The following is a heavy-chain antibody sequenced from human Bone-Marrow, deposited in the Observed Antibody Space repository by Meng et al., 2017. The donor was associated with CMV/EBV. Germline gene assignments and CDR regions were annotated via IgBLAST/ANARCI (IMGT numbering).Heavy chain of an antibody. V-gene: IGHV3-9*01. CDR3: AKCRAAYYYASSGYCLFDY. D-gene: IGHD3-22*01. CDR1: GFTFDDYA. Sequence: LSLTCAASGFTFDDYAMHWVRQAPGKGLEWVSGISWNSGSIGYADSVKGRFTISRDNAKNSLYLQMNSLRAEDTALYYCAKCRAAYYYASSGYCLFDYWGQGTLVTVSS. CDR2: ISWNSGSI. J-gene: IGHJ4*02.